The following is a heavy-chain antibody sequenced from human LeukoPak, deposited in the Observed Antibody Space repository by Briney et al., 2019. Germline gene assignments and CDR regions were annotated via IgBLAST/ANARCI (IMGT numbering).Heavy chain of an antibody. J-gene: IGHJ4*02. CDR3: ASASGDELPENY. Sequence: GASVKVSCKASGYTFTSYAMHWVRQAPGQRLEWMGWINAGNGNTKYSQKFQGRVTITRDTFASTAYMELSSLRSEDTAVYYCASASGDELPENYWGQGTLVTVSS. CDR2: INAGNGNT. CDR1: GYTFTSYA. D-gene: IGHD1-26*01. V-gene: IGHV1-3*01.